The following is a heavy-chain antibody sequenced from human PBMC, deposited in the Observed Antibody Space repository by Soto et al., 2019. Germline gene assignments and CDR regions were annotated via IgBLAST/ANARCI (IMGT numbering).Heavy chain of an antibody. CDR3: AKDITMVRGVMDV. V-gene: IGHV3-30*18. D-gene: IGHD3-10*01. CDR2: ISYDGSNK. CDR1: GFTFSSYG. J-gene: IGHJ6*02. Sequence: QVQLVESGGGVVQPGRSLRLSCAASGFTFSSYGMHWVRQAPGKGLEWVAVISYDGSNKYYADSVKGRFTISRDNSKNTLYLQMNSLRAEDTAVYYCAKDITMVRGVMDVWGQGTTVTVSS.